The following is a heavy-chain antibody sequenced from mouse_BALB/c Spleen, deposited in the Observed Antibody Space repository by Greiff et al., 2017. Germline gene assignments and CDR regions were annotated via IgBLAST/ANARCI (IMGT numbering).Heavy chain of an antibody. CDR2: ISSGGST. V-gene: IGHV5-6-5*01. D-gene: IGHD1-1*01. J-gene: IGHJ4*01. CDR3: ARGESYYDGSSPYYAMDD. CDR1: GFTFSSYA. Sequence: EVHLVESGGGLVQPGGSLKLSCAASGFTFSSYAMSWVRQTPEKRLEWVASISSGGSTYYPDSVKGRFTISRDNARNILYLQMSSLRSEDTAMYYCARGESYYDGSSPYYAMDDWGQGTSVTVSS.